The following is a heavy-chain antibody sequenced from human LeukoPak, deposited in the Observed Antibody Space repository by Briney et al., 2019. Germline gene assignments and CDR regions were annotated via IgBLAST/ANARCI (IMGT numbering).Heavy chain of an antibody. Sequence: GGSLRLSCAASGFSFSIYGMSWVRQAPGKGLHWLSAISANGINTYYADSVKGRFTISRDNSKSTLYLHMHSLRADDTALYYCAKDLHGAFDYWGQGILVTVSS. CDR3: AKDLHGAFDY. J-gene: IGHJ4*02. V-gene: IGHV3-23*01. D-gene: IGHD3-10*01. CDR1: GFSFSIYG. CDR2: ISANGINT.